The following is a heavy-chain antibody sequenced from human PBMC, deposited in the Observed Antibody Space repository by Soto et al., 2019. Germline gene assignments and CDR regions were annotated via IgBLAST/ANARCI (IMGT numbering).Heavy chain of an antibody. CDR1: RLTFSDND. Sequence: SLRLSCARSRLTFSDNDNRGVRQAPGKGLEWVSIIYSGTNTKYAASVKGRFTISRDNSKNTVYLQMNSLRAEDTAVYYCARLGGYYQCLGPWGQGTLVTVSS. CDR3: ARLGGYYQCLGP. J-gene: IGHJ5*02. D-gene: IGHD3-22*01. CDR2: IYSGTNT. V-gene: IGHV3-66*04.